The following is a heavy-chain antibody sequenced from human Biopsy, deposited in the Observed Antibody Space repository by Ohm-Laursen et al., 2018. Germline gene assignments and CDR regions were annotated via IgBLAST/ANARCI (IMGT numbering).Heavy chain of an antibody. CDR3: ARAYYYGAGSFYSPWTEV. J-gene: IGHJ6*02. Sequence: GTLSLTCTVSGASVNTFDFYWAWIRQPPGKGLEWIGYIFYSGTTKYNPSLQRRVRLSLDTANNQFSLTLRSVSAADTATYYCARAYYYGAGSFYSPWTEVWGQGTTVSVS. V-gene: IGHV4-61*08. D-gene: IGHD3-10*01. CDR2: IFYSGTT. CDR1: GASVNTFDFY.